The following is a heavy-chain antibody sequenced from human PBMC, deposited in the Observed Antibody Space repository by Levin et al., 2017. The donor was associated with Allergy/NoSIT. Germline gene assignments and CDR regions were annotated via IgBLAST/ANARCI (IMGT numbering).Heavy chain of an antibody. CDR3: VRLTRGTTETY. CDR2: IKEDGSQN. J-gene: IGHJ4*02. CDR1: GFTFSAYW. V-gene: IGHV3-7*01. Sequence: GESLKISCAASGFTFSAYWMTWVRQAPGKGLEGVANIKEDGSQNNYVDSVKGRFSISRDNAENSLYLQMNSLRAEDTAVYYCVRLTRGTTETYWGQGTLVTVSS. D-gene: IGHD1/OR15-1a*01.